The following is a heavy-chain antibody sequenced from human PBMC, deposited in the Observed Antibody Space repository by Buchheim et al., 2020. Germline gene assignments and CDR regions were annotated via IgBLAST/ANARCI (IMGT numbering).Heavy chain of an antibody. CDR1: GYTFTSYY. Sequence: QVQLVQSGAEVKKPGASVKVSCKASGYTFTSYYMHWVRQAPGQGLEWMGIINPSGGSTSYAQKFQGRVTMTRDTSTSTVYMELSSLRSEDTAVYYCAREARGGRITMVRGVKYFDYWGQGTL. D-gene: IGHD3-10*01. J-gene: IGHJ4*02. CDR3: AREARGGRITMVRGVKYFDY. V-gene: IGHV1-46*01. CDR2: INPSGGST.